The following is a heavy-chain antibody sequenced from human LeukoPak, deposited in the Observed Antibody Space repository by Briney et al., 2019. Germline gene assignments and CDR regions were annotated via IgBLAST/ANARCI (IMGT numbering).Heavy chain of an antibody. D-gene: IGHD2-21*01. V-gene: IGHV1-24*01. CDR2: FDPEDGET. J-gene: IGHJ4*02. CDR1: GYTLTELS. Sequence: ASVKVSCKVSGYTLTELSMQWVRQAPGKGLEWMGGFDPEDGETIYAQKFQGRVTVTEDTSTDTSTDTTYMELSSLRSEDTAVYYCATKSFPCYYFDYWGQGTLVTVSS. CDR3: ATKSFPCYYFDY.